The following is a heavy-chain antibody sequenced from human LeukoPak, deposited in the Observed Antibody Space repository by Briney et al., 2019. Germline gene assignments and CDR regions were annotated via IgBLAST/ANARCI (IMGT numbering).Heavy chain of an antibody. CDR3: ARALPRAYSEAFDI. V-gene: IGHV4-61*02. CDR1: GGSISSGYYY. Sequence: SETLSLTCTVSGGSISSGYYYWSWIRQPAGKGLEWIGRIYTSGSTNYNPSLKSRVTMSVDTSKNQFSLKLSSVTAADTAVYYCARALPRAYSEAFDIWGQGTMVTVSS. D-gene: IGHD2-15*01. CDR2: IYTSGST. J-gene: IGHJ3*02.